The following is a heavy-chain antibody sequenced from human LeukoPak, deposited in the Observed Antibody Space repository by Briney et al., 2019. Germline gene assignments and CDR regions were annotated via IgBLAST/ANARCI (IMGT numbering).Heavy chain of an antibody. D-gene: IGHD3-3*01. J-gene: IGHJ6*02. CDR2: MNPNSGST. Sequence: GASVKVSCTASGYTFTSYDINWVRQATGQGLEWMGWMNPNSGSTGYAQKFQGRVTMTRNTSISTAYMELSSLRSEDTAVYYCARPTPADDFWSGYYTGYYYGMDVWGQGTTVTVSS. CDR1: GYTFTSYD. CDR3: ARPTPADDFWSGYYTGYYYGMDV. V-gene: IGHV1-8*01.